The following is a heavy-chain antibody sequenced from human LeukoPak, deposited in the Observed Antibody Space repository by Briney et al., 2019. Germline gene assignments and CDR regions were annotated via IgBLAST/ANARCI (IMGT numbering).Heavy chain of an antibody. CDR1: GFTFDDYA. J-gene: IGHJ3*02. D-gene: IGHD1-14*01. CDR2: ISWNSGSI. CDR3: AKGTGPEPAFDI. Sequence: GRSLRLSCAASGFTFDDYAMHWVRQAPGKGLEWVSGISWNSGSIGYADSVKGRFTISRDNAKNSLYLQMNSLRAEDTALYYCAKGTGPEPAFDIWGQGTMVTVSS. V-gene: IGHV3-9*01.